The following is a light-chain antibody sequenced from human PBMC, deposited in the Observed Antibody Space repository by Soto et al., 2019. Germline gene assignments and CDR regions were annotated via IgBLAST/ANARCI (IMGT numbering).Light chain of an antibody. CDR2: DAS. J-gene: IGKJ3*01. Sequence: EIVMTQSPATLSLSPGERATISCRSSQSVSTYLAWSQQKPGQAPRLLFHDASSRATGIPDRFSGSGSGTDFTLTISRLEPQDVAVYYCQQYGSSPGLFTFGPGTKVDI. V-gene: IGKV3-20*01. CDR1: QSVSTY. CDR3: QQYGSSPGLFT.